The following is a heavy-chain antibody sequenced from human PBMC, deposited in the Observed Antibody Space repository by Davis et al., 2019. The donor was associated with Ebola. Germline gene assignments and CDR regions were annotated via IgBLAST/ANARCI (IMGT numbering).Heavy chain of an antibody. CDR3: ARGDWRGFGWFDP. Sequence: SETLSLTCAVYGGSFSGYYWSWIRQPPGKGLEWIGEINHSGSTNYNPSLKSRVTISVDTSKNQFSLKLSSVTAAETAVYYCARGDWRGFGWFDPWGQGTLVTVSS. D-gene: IGHD3-3*01. V-gene: IGHV4-34*01. CDR1: GGSFSGYY. CDR2: INHSGST. J-gene: IGHJ5*02.